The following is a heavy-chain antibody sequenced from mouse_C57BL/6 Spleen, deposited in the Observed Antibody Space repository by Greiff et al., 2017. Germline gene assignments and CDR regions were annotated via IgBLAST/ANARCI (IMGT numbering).Heavy chain of an antibody. V-gene: IGHV1-18*01. CDR1: GYTFTDYN. CDR2: INPNNGGT. CDR3: ARRNDYYYAMDY. D-gene: IGHD2-4*01. J-gene: IGHJ4*01. Sequence: VQLQQSGPELVKPGASVKIPCKASGYTFTDYNMDWVKQSHGKSLEWIGDINPNNGGTIYNQKFKGKATLTVDKSSSTAYMELRSLTTEDTAVYYCARRNDYYYAMDYWGQGTSVTVST.